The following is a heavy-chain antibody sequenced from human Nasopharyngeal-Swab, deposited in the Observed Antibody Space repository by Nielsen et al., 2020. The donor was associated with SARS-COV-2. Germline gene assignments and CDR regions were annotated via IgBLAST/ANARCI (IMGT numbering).Heavy chain of an antibody. CDR1: GFTFRCYI. CDR3: AREGCTGGVCYYYFDY. J-gene: IGHJ4*02. V-gene: IGHV3-48*04. CDR2: ISSSNSTI. Sequence: GGSLRLSCAASGFTFRCYIMNGVRQAPGKGLEWVSYISSSNSTIYFADSVKGRFTISRDNAKNSLYLQMNSLRAEDTAVYYCAREGCTGGVCYYYFDYWGQGTLVTVSS. D-gene: IGHD2-8*02.